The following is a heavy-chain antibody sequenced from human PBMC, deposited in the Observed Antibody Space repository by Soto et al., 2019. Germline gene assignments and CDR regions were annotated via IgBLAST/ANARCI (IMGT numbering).Heavy chain of an antibody. Sequence: SETLSLTCTVSGGCISSGGYYWRWILRHPGKGLEWIGSVFYTGFTSYNPSLKSRVTISVDTSKNQFSLKLSSVTAADTAVYYCASSYSIHYYGMDVWGQGTTVTVSS. D-gene: IGHD2-15*01. CDR2: VFYTGFT. V-gene: IGHV4-39*07. J-gene: IGHJ6*02. CDR1: GGCISSGGYY. CDR3: ASSYSIHYYGMDV.